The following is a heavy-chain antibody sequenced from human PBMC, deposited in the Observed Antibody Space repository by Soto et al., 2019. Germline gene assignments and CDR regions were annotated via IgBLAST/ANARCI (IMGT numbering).Heavy chain of an antibody. CDR1: GFSLSTSGVG. CDR2: IYWEDDK. V-gene: IGHV2-5*02. Sequence: QITLKESGPTLVKPTQTLTLTCTFSGFSLSTSGVGVGWLRQPPGKALEGLALIYWEDDKRYSPSLKSRLTIPKDAPKNQVFLTMTNMDPVDTATYYCAHRDYRGAFDIWGQGTMVTVSS. D-gene: IGHD1-26*01. CDR3: AHRDYRGAFDI. J-gene: IGHJ3*02.